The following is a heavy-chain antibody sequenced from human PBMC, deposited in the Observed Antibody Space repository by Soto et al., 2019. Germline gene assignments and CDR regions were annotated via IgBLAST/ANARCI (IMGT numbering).Heavy chain of an antibody. CDR3: ARGAMAFYYYGMDV. V-gene: IGHV1-69*12. Sequence: QVQLVQSGAEVKKPGSSVKVSCKASGGTFSRHAISWVRQAPGQGLEWMGGIIPIFGTANYAQQFQGRVTITADESTRTAYMALSSLRSEDTAVYYCARGAMAFYYYGMDVWGQGTTVTVSS. CDR2: IIPIFGTA. CDR1: GGTFSRHA. J-gene: IGHJ6*02. D-gene: IGHD5-18*01.